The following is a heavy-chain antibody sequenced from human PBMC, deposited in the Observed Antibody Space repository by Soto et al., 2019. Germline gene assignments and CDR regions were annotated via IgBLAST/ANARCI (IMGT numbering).Heavy chain of an antibody. Sequence: PGGSLRLSCAASGFTFSGSAMHWVRQASGKGLEWVGRIRSKANSYATAYAASVKGRFTISRDDSKNTAYLQMNSLKTEDTAVYYCKGYDSSGYYLWGQGTLVTVSS. CDR2: IRSKANSYAT. J-gene: IGHJ5*02. CDR3: KGYDSSGYYL. CDR1: GFTFSGSA. D-gene: IGHD3-22*01. V-gene: IGHV3-73*01.